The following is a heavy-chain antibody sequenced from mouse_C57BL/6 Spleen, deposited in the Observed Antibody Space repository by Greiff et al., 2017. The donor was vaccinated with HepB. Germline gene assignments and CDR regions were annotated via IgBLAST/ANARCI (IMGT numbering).Heavy chain of an antibody. CDR1: GYTFTSYW. CDR3: AREGNQGGYYAMDY. Sequence: QVQLQQPGAELVRPGSSVKLSCKASGYTFTSYWMDWVKQRPGQGLEWIGNIYPSDSETHYNQKFKDKATLTVDKSSSTAYMQRSSLTSEDSAVYYCAREGNQGGYYAMDYWGQGTSVTVSS. CDR2: IYPSDSET. V-gene: IGHV1-61*01. J-gene: IGHJ4*01.